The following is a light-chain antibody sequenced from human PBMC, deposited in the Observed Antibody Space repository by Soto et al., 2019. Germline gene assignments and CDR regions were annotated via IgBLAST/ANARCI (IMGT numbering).Light chain of an antibody. J-gene: IGKJ2*01. V-gene: IGKV3-11*01. CDR2: DAT. CDR3: QQRRSWPSYT. Sequence: EIVLTQSPATLSFSPGERATLSCRASQSVDIYLGWYQQKRGQAPRLLIFDATNRATCIPARFSGSGSGTDFTLTISSLEPEDFAVYYCQQRRSWPSYTFGQGTKLEIK. CDR1: QSVDIY.